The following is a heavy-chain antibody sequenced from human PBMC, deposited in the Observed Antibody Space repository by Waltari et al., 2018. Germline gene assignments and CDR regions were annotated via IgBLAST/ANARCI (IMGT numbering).Heavy chain of an antibody. CDR2: INYDGSST. CDR3: IRENIAAAGLES. V-gene: IGHV3-74*01. D-gene: IGHD6-13*01. J-gene: IGHJ4*02. Sequence: EVQLVESGGGLVQPGGSLRLSCVASGFIFSSYWMDWVRQAPGKGLVWVSRINYDGSSTTYADSVKGRFTISRDNAKNTLYLHMSSLRAEDTAVYYCIRENIAAAGLESWGQGTLVTVSS. CDR1: GFIFSSYW.